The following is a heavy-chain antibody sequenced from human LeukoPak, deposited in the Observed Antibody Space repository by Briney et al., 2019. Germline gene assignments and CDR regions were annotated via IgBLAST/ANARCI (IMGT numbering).Heavy chain of an antibody. CDR3: ARVGEMATINY. D-gene: IGHD5-24*01. CDR1: GGSISSYY. V-gene: IGHV4-59*01. J-gene: IGHJ4*02. Sequence: SETLSLACTVSGGSISSYYWSWIRQPPGKGLEWIGYTYYSGSTNYNPSLKSRVTISVDTSKNQFSLKLSSVTAADTAVYYCARVGEMATINYWGQGTLATVSS. CDR2: TYYSGST.